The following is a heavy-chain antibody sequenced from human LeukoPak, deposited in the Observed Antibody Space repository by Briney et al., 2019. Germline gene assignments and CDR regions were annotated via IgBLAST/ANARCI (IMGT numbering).Heavy chain of an antibody. CDR2: IVDTGDST. V-gene: IGHV3-23*01. Sequence: GGSLRLSCAASGFTFSSYAMSWVRQAPGKGLEWVSTIVDTGDSTFYADSVRGRFTISRDNSKNTLYPQMNSLRAEDTAVYYCAKRQLVLVRYYGMDVWGQGTTVTVSS. D-gene: IGHD6-13*01. CDR3: AKRQLVLVRYYGMDV. CDR1: GFTFSSYA. J-gene: IGHJ6*02.